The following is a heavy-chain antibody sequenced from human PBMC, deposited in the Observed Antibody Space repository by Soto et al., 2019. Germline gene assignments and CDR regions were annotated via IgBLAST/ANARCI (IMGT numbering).Heavy chain of an antibody. CDR2: CYWDDDK. CDR3: ARGRRPESCWGGDCYYFAC. CDR1: GFSFSDGAVG. V-gene: IGHV2-5*02. Sequence: QITLKESGPTLVKPTETLTLTCSFSGFSFSDGAVGVGWFRQSPGKAPEWLASCYWDDDKWYSPSLRTRHTAGHDKSTRQVVPSMIQMDPLATATYICARGRRPESCWGGDCYYFACWGQGNLVNASS. J-gene: IGHJ4*02. D-gene: IGHD2-21*01.